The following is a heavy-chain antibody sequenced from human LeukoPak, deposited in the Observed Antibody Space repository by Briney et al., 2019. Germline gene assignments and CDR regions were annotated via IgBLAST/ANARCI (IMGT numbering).Heavy chain of an antibody. V-gene: IGHV4-59*08. Sequence: KPSETLSLTCTVSGGSISSYYWSWIRQPPGKGLEWIGYIYYSGSTNYNPSLKSRVTISVDTSKNQFSLKLSSVTAADTAVYYCARLVVVPAAMHNYYYYYGMDVWGQGTTVTVSS. CDR2: IYYSGST. CDR1: GGSISSYY. J-gene: IGHJ6*02. D-gene: IGHD2-2*01. CDR3: ARLVVVPAAMHNYYYYYGMDV.